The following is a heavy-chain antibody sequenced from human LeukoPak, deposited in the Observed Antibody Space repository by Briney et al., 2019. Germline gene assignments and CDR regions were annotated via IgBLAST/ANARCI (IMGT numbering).Heavy chain of an antibody. CDR1: GFTFNNYF. D-gene: IGHD2-2*01. V-gene: IGHV3-74*01. Sequence: GGSLRLSCAASGFTFNNYFMHWVRQAPGKGLVWVSRITSDGSGTNYADSVKGRFTISRDYAKNTLYLQMNSLRVEDTAVYYCVNLGYCTTSSCQPWGQGTLVTVSS. CDR3: VNLGYCTTSSCQP. CDR2: ITSDGSGT. J-gene: IGHJ4*02.